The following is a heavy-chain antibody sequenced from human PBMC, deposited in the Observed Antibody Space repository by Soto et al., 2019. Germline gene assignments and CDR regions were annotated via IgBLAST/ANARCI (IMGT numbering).Heavy chain of an antibody. J-gene: IGHJ6*03. CDR3: ARGDGCSGGSCYSNYMDV. Sequence: SETLSLTCAVYGGSFSGYYWSWIRQPPGKGLEWIGEINHSGSTNYNPSLKSRVTISVDTSKNQFSLKLSSVTAADTAVYYCARGDGCSGGSCYSNYMDVWGKGTTVTVSS. D-gene: IGHD2-15*01. CDR2: INHSGST. CDR1: GGSFSGYY. V-gene: IGHV4-34*01.